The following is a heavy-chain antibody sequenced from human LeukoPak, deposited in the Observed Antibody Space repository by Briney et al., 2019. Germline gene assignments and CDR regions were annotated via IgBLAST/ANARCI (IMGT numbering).Heavy chain of an antibody. Sequence: GASVKVSCKASGYTFTSYGISWVRQAPGQGLEWMGWISAYNGNTNYAQKLQGRVTMTTDTSTSTAYMELRSLRSDDTAVYYCARGTTIFGVVIGRYMDVWGKGTTVTVSS. CDR2: ISAYNGNT. D-gene: IGHD3-3*01. CDR3: ARGTTIFGVVIGRYMDV. V-gene: IGHV1-18*01. CDR1: GYTFTSYG. J-gene: IGHJ6*03.